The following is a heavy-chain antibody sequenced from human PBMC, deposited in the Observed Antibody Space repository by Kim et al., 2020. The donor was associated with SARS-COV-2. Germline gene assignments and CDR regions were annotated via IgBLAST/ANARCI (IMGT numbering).Heavy chain of an antibody. J-gene: IGHJ6*02. Sequence: AQKFQAKVTITADESTSTGYMELSSLRSEDTAVYYCARGMGSTSHYGMDVWGQGTTVTVSS. CDR3: ARGMGSTSHYGMDV. D-gene: IGHD2-2*01. V-gene: IGHV1-69*01.